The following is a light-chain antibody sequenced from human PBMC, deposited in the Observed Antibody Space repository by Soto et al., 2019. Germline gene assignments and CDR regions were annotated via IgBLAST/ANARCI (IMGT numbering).Light chain of an antibody. CDR1: QSLRISF. V-gene: IGKV3-20*01. CDR3: QQYDRLPPT. Sequence: EIGLTQSPGTLSLSPGQGATLSCRASQSLRISFLAWYQQKPGQAPRLLIYASSSRATGIPDRFSGSGSGTDFTLTISRLEPEDFAVYYCQQYDRLPPTFGQGTKVDIK. CDR2: ASS. J-gene: IGKJ1*01.